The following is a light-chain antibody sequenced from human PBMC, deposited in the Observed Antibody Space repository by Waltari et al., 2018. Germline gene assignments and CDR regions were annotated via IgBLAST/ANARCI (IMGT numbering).Light chain of an antibody. J-gene: IGKJ2*01. CDR3: QRYNSYANT. Sequence: DILMTQSPSTLSASVGDRATITCRASQSITTYLAWYQQKPGKAPKLLIYGASTLESGVPGRFSGTGSGTEFTLTISSLQPDDFATYYCQRYNSYANTFGQGTKVDIK. V-gene: IGKV1-5*01. CDR1: QSITTY. CDR2: GAS.